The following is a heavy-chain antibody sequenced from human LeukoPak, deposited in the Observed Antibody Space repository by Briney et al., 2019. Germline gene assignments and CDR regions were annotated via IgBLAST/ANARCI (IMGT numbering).Heavy chain of an antibody. CDR1: GFTFKNYV. Sequence: GGSLRLSCAASGFTFKNYVMTCVRQAPGKGLEWVSTIRNSGANTYYADSVKGRFTISRDNSKNTLYLQMNSLRAEDTAVYYCAKAGEEMAAILGYFDFWGQGTLVAASS. D-gene: IGHD5-24*01. CDR2: IRNSGANT. CDR3: AKAGEEMAAILGYFDF. J-gene: IGHJ4*02. V-gene: IGHV3-23*01.